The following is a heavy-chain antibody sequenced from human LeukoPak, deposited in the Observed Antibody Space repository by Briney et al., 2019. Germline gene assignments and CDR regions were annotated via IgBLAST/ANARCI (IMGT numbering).Heavy chain of an antibody. CDR3: AKPAGGHYYYYYGMDV. J-gene: IGHJ6*02. Sequence: GGSLRLSCAASGFTFSSYSMNWVRQAPGKGLEWVAVISYDGSNKYYADSVKGRFTISRDNSKNTLYLQMNSLRAEDTAVYYCAKPAGGHYYYYYGMDVWGQGTTVTVSS. D-gene: IGHD6-13*01. CDR1: GFTFSSYS. V-gene: IGHV3-30*18. CDR2: ISYDGSNK.